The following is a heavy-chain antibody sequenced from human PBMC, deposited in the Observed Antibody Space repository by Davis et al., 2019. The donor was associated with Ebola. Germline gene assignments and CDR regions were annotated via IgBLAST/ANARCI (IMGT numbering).Heavy chain of an antibody. CDR1: GFTFSSYA. D-gene: IGHD6-6*01. Sequence: GESLKISCAASGFTFSSYAMSWVRQAPGKGLEWVSAISGSGGSTYYADSVKGRFTISRDNSKNTLYLQMNSLRAEDTAVYYCAKEGYSSSDWFDPWGQGTLVTVSS. CDR3: AKEGYSSSDWFDP. V-gene: IGHV3-23*01. J-gene: IGHJ5*02. CDR2: ISGSGGST.